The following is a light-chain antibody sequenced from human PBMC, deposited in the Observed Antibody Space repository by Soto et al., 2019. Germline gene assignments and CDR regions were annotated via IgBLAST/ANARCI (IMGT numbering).Light chain of an antibody. J-gene: IGKJ5*01. CDR3: QQYNNWPIT. Sequence: SPATLSVSPGERATLSCRASQSVNSNLAWYQQKRGQAPRLLIYGASTRATGFPARFSGSGSGTEFTLTIASLQSEDFAVYYCQQYNNWPITFGQGTRLEIK. V-gene: IGKV3-15*01. CDR2: GAS. CDR1: QSVNSN.